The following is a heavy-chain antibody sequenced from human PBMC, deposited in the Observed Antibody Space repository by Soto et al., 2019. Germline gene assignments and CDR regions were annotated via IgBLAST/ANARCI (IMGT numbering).Heavy chain of an antibody. V-gene: IGHV5-51*01. CDR1: GYTFTSHW. CDR3: ARRYCSGGTCYFFDY. Sequence: GESLKISCKGSGYTFTSHWIGWVRQMPWKGLEWMGIVYPGDSDTRYSPSFQGQVTISADKSISTAYLQWSSLKASDSAMYYCARRYCSGGTCYFFDYWGQGTLVTVSS. J-gene: IGHJ4*02. CDR2: VYPGDSDT. D-gene: IGHD2-15*01.